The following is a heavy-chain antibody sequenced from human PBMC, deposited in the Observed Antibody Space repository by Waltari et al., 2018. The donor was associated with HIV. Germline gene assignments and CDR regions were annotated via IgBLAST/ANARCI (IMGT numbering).Heavy chain of an antibody. Sequence: QVQLQQWGAGLLKPSETLSLTCAVYGGSFSGHYWSWVRQPPGKGLEWIGEINHRGNTNYNPSLKSRVTISVDMSKNQFSLRLSSVTAADTAVYYCARSGAVPAARDLDYWGQGTLVTVSS. CDR1: GGSFSGHY. D-gene: IGHD2-2*01. V-gene: IGHV4-34*01. CDR2: INHRGNT. CDR3: ARSGAVPAARDLDY. J-gene: IGHJ4*02.